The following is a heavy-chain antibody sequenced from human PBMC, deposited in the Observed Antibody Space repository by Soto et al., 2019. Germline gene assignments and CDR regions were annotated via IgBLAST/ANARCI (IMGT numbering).Heavy chain of an antibody. D-gene: IGHD3-10*01. V-gene: IGHV3-23*01. CDR1: GLTFYQSV. J-gene: IGHJ4*02. CDR2: ISTSGAGT. Sequence: PGGSLRLSCVASGLTFYQSVMSWVRQVPGKGLEWVSTISTSGAGTYYADSVKGRFTISRDNSKDTLSLQMNSLRAEDTAIYYCAKFSHSSLLFRGAVDVWGQGTLVTVSS. CDR3: AKFSHSSLLFRGAVDV.